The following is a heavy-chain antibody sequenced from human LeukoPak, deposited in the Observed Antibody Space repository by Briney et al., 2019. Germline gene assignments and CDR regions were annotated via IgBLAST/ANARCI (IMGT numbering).Heavy chain of an antibody. CDR2: IKSKTDGGTT. Sequence: GGSLRLSCAASGFTFSNAWMSWVRQAPGKGLEWVGRIKSKTDGGTTDYAAPVKGRFTISRDGSKNTLYLQMNSLKTEDTAVYYCTTALYGSGSYRSAVWGKGTTVTISS. D-gene: IGHD3-10*01. J-gene: IGHJ6*04. CDR1: GFTFSNAW. V-gene: IGHV3-15*01. CDR3: TTALYGSGSYRSAV.